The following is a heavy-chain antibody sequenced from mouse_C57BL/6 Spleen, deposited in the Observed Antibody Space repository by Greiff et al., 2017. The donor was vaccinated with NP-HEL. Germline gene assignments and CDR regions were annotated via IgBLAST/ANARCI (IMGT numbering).Heavy chain of an antibody. CDR3: ARRKLGREDY. J-gene: IGHJ2*01. CDR2: IYPSDSET. CDR1: GYTFTSYW. D-gene: IGHD4-1*01. V-gene: IGHV1-61*01. Sequence: QVQLQQPGAELVRPGSSVKLSCKASGYTFTSYWMDWVKQRPGQGLEWIGNIYPSDSETKYNQKFKDKATLTVDKSSSTAYMQLSSLTSEDSAVYYCARRKLGREDYWGQGTTLTVSS.